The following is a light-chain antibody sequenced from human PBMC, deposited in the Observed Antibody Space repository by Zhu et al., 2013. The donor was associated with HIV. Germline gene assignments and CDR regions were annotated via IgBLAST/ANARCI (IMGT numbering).Light chain of an antibody. CDR3: AAWDNGLSGVV. V-gene: IGLV1-44*01. CDR1: SSNIGTNT. CDR2: SNN. J-gene: IGLJ2*01. Sequence: QSVLTQPPSASGTPGQRVTISCSGSSSNIGTNTVNWYQQLPGTAPKLLIYSNNQRPAGVADRFYDSKSGTSASLAITGLQSEDEGDYYCAAWDNGLSGVVFGGGTKLTVL.